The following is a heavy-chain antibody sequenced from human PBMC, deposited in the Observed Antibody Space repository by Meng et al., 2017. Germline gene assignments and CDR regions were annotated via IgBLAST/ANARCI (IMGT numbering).Heavy chain of an antibody. CDR2: IYSGGST. J-gene: IGHJ4*02. D-gene: IGHD3-16*01. V-gene: IGHV3-53*02. CDR1: GFTVSSNY. Sequence: EVPLVETGGVLIQPGGSRRLSCEASGFTVSSNYMSWVRQAPGKGLEWVSVIYSGGSTYYADSVKGRFTISRDNSKNTLYLQMNSLRAEDTAVYYCARDLGYWGQGTLVTVSS. CDR3: ARDLGY.